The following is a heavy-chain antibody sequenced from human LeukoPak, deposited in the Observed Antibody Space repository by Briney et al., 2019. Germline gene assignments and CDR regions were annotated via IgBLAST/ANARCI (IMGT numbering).Heavy chain of an antibody. D-gene: IGHD1-20*01. J-gene: IGHJ4*02. CDR3: ARQSITHTGFDY. CDR2: IHYSGST. V-gene: IGHV4-59*01. Sequence: SGPTLVKPSETLSLTCTVSGGSITNYYWTWIRQPPGKGLEWIGYIHYSGSTNYNPSLKSRVTISVDTSKNQFSLKLSSVTAADTAVYYCARQSITHTGFDYWGQGTLVTVSS. CDR1: GGSITNYY.